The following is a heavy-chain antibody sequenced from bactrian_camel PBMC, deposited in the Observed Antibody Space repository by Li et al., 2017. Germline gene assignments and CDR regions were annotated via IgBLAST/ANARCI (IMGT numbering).Heavy chain of an antibody. D-gene: IGHD6*01. Sequence: VQLVESGGGSVQAGGSLRLSCTVSGSTRNCMGWFRQAPGKEREGVASIDGRGGNPYYADSVSGRFTISQDNAKNTLYLQLNSLKTEDTAMYYCVKGGSISYGRLELWGQGTQVTVS. CDR1: GSTRNC. V-gene: IGHV3S63*01. J-gene: IGHJ2*01. CDR3: VKGGSISYGRLEL. CDR2: IDGRGGNP.